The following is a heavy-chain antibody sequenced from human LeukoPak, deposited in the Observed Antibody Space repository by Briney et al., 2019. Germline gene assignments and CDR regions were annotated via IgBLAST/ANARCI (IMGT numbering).Heavy chain of an antibody. CDR2: ISYDGSNK. CDR3: ARGDQYSSGWYSWFDP. J-gene: IGHJ5*02. V-gene: IGHV3-30-3*01. D-gene: IGHD6-19*01. CDR1: GFTFSSYA. Sequence: PGGSLRLSCAASGFTFSSYAVHWVRQAPGKGLEWVAVISYDGSNKYYADSVKGRFTISRDNSKNTLYLQMNSLRAEDTAVYYCARGDQYSSGWYSWFDPWGQGTLVTVSS.